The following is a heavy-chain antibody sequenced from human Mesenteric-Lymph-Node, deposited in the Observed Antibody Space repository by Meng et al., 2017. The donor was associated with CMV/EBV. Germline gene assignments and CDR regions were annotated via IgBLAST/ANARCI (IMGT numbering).Heavy chain of an antibody. Sequence: SQTLSLTCAVYGGSFSGYYWSWIRQPPGKGLEWIGEINHSGSTNYNPSLKSRVTISVDTSKNQFSLKLSSVTAADTAVYYCARPYCSSTSCYTALDYWGQGTLVTVSS. V-gene: IGHV4-34*01. D-gene: IGHD2-2*02. CDR2: INHSGST. CDR1: GGSFSGYY. CDR3: ARPYCSSTSCYTALDY. J-gene: IGHJ4*02.